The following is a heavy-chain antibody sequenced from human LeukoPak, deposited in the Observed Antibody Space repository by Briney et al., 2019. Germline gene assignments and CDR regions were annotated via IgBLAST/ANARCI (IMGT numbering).Heavy chain of an antibody. J-gene: IGHJ5*02. CDR2: ISYDGSNK. Sequence: PGRSLRLSCAASGFTFSSYAMHWVRQAPGKGLEWVAVISYDGSNKYYADSVKGRFTISRDNSKNTLYLQMNSLRAEDTAVYYCAREAPRDYDYVWGSYRYERNWFDPWGQGTLVTVSS. V-gene: IGHV3-30*04. D-gene: IGHD3-16*02. CDR1: GFTFSSYA. CDR3: AREAPRDYDYVWGSYRYERNWFDP.